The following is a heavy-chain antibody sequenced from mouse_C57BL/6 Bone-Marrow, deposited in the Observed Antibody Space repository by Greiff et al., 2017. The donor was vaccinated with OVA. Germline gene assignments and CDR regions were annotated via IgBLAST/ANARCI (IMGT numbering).Heavy chain of an antibody. CDR3: ARHNWDLAY. CDR1: GFTFSSYG. D-gene: IGHD4-1*02. V-gene: IGHV5-6*01. J-gene: IGHJ3*01. CDR2: INSGGSYT. Sequence: EVMLVESGGDLVKPGGSLKLSCAASGFTFSSYGMSWVRQTPDQRLEWVATINSGGSYTYYPDSVKGRFTFSRDNAKNTLYLQMSSLKSEDTAMYYCARHNWDLAYWDQGNLVTVSA.